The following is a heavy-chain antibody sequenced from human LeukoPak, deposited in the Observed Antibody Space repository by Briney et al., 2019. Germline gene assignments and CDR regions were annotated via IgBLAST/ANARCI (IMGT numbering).Heavy chain of an antibody. CDR1: GFTFSNYA. CDR2: ISSGGGRT. CDR3: VKHVVDSRTRHFDM. Sequence: GGSLRLSCAASGFTFSNYAMSWVRQAPGKGLEWVSVISSGGGRTYYADSVKGRFTISRDNSKNTLYLQISSLRAEDTAVYYCVKHVVDSRTRHFDMWGQGTMVTVSS. V-gene: IGHV3-23*01. J-gene: IGHJ3*02. D-gene: IGHD2-21*01.